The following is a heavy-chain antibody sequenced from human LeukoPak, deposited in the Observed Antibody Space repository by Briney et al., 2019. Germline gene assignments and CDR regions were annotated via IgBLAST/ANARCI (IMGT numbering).Heavy chain of an antibody. J-gene: IGHJ6*03. CDR2: IYHSGGT. CDR1: GGSISSSNW. V-gene: IGHV4-4*02. CDR3: ARARYCSGGSCYSATNDKGAHYYYYYMDV. Sequence: PSGTLSLTCAVSGGSISSSNWWSWVRQPPGKGLEWIGEIYHSGGTNYNPSLKSRVTISVDTSKNQFSLKLSSVTAADTAVYYCARARYCSGGSCYSATNDKGAHYYYYYMDVWGKGTTVTISS. D-gene: IGHD2-15*01.